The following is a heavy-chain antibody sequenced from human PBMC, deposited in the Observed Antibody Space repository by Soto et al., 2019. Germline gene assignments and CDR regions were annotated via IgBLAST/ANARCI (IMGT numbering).Heavy chain of an antibody. J-gene: IGHJ6*02. V-gene: IGHV3-66*01. Sequence: GGSLRLSCAASGFAVSSNYMSWVRQAPGKGLEWVSVIYSGGSTYYADSVKGRFTISRDNSKNTLYLQMNSLRAEDTAVYYCATAKRGYCISTSCYYYYGMDVWGQGTTVTVSS. CDR2: IYSGGST. CDR3: ATAKRGYCISTSCYYYYGMDV. CDR1: GFAVSSNY. D-gene: IGHD2-2*01.